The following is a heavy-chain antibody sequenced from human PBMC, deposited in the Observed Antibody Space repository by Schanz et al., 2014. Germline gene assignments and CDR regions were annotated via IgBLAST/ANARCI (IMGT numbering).Heavy chain of an antibody. CDR3: TRSTLWSYDV. CDR2: IFHSGTT. D-gene: IGHD2-21*01. V-gene: IGHV4-4*02. CDR1: GGSISSGVW. Sequence: QVQLQESGPRLVKPSQTLSLTCVVSGGSISSGVWWTWARQSPGKGLEWIGEIFHSGTTNYNPSLESRVTISVDKSKTQFALILSSMTAADTAVYYCTRSTLWSYDVWGRGTMVIVSS. J-gene: IGHJ3*01.